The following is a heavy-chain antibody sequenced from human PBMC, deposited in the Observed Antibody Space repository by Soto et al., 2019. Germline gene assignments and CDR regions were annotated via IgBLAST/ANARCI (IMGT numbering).Heavy chain of an antibody. Sequence: GGSLRLSCVASGFTLSGYWMHWVRQVPGKGLVWVSRISGDGRTTNYADSVKGRFTISRDNAKNTLYLQMDSLRAEDTALYYCTRVIDGRSGLFDYWGQGNLVTVSS. J-gene: IGHJ4*02. V-gene: IGHV3-74*01. D-gene: IGHD1-26*01. CDR1: GFTLSGYW. CDR3: TRVIDGRSGLFDY. CDR2: ISGDGRTT.